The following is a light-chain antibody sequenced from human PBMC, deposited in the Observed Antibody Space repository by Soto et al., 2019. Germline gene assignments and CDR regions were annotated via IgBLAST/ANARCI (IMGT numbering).Light chain of an antibody. CDR3: HSYDSSLSGDYV. Sequence: VLTQPPSVSGAPGQRFTISCTGISSNIGAGYDVHWYKQLPGTAPKLLIYGNSNRPSGVTDRFYGSKSGTSASLAITGIQAEDEADYYCHSYDSSLSGDYVFGNGKKVTVL. CDR2: GNS. J-gene: IGLJ1*01. CDR1: SSNIGAGYD. V-gene: IGLV1-40*01.